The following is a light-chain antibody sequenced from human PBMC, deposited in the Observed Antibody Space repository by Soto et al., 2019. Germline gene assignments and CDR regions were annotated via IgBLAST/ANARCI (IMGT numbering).Light chain of an antibody. Sequence: EIVMTQSTATLCVSPGERATLSCRASQSVSSKLAWYQQKTGQAPSLLIYGASTRATGIPARFSGSGSGTEFTLTISSLQSEDFAVYYCQQYNNWPPWTFGQGTKVDIK. CDR1: QSVSSK. V-gene: IGKV3-15*01. CDR3: QQYNNWPPWT. CDR2: GAS. J-gene: IGKJ1*01.